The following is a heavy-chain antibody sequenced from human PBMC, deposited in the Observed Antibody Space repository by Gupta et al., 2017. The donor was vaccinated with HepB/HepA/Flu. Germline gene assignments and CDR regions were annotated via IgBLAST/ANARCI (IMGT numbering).Heavy chain of an antibody. Sequence: QLQLQESGPGLVKPSETLSLTCTVSGGSISSSSYYWGWIRQPPGKGLEWIGSIYYSGSTYYNPSLKSRVTISVDTSKNQFSLKLSSVTAADTAVYYCAGRSGSYFRIRWFDPWGQGTLVTVSS. D-gene: IGHD1-26*01. CDR2: IYYSGST. CDR3: AGRSGSYFRIRWFDP. V-gene: IGHV4-39*01. CDR1: GGSISSSSYY. J-gene: IGHJ5*02.